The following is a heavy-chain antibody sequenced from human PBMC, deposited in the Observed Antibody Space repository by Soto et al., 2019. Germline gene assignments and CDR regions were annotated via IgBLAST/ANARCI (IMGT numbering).Heavy chain of an antibody. J-gene: IGHJ3*01. CDR2: ISGDSNYI. CDR3: ARVVYFDRSAYGL. CDR1: GFSFSGYN. Sequence: GGSLRLSCAASGFSFSGYNMNWVRQAPGKGLEWVSSISGDSNYIYYADSVQGRFTISRDNAKNSVYLQMDSLRAEDTAVYYCARVVYFDRSAYGLWGQGTMVTVSS. V-gene: IGHV3-21*06. D-gene: IGHD3-22*01.